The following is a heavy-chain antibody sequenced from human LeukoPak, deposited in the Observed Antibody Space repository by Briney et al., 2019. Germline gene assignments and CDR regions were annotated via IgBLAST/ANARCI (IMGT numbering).Heavy chain of an antibody. CDR3: AKRVSSSQYNWFDP. D-gene: IGHD6-13*01. CDR1: GFMFSSYS. V-gene: IGHV3-21*01. CDR2: ISSSGNYI. Sequence: GGSLRLSCAASGFMFSSYSMNWVRQAPGKGLEWISSISSSGNYIYYADSVKGRFTISRDNAKNSLFLQMNSLRAEDTAVHYCAKRVSSSQYNWFDPWGQGTLVRASS. J-gene: IGHJ5*02.